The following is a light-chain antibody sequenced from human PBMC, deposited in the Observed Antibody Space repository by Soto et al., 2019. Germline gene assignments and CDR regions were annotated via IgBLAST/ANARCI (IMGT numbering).Light chain of an antibody. CDR2: TAS. J-gene: IGKJ4*01. V-gene: IGKV1-39*01. Sequence: IQMTQSPSSLSASVEDRVTITCRASQSISSYLNWYQQKAGTAPKLLIYTASSLQSGVPSRFSGSGSGTDFTLTISSLQPEDFATYYCQQSHSTPLTFGGGTKVEIK. CDR3: QQSHSTPLT. CDR1: QSISSY.